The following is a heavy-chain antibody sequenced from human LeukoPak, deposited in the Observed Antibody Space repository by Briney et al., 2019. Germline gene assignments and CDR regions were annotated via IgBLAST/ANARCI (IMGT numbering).Heavy chain of an antibody. CDR2: ISGSGGST. D-gene: IGHD4-17*01. CDR1: GFTFSSYA. J-gene: IGHJ4*02. V-gene: IGHV3-23*01. Sequence: GGSLRLSCAASGFTFSSYAVSWVRQAPGKGLEWVSAISGSGGSTYYADSVKGRFTISRDNSKNTLYLQMNSLRAEDTAVYYCAKLTTVTTTLKYYFDYWGQGTLVTVSS. CDR3: AKLTTVTTTLKYYFDY.